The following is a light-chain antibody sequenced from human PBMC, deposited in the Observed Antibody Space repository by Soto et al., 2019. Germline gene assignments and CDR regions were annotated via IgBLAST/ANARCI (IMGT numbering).Light chain of an antibody. CDR1: SGSIASNY. J-gene: IGLJ2*01. CDR3: QSYDTSNRGVV. CDR2: EDN. Sequence: NFMLTQPHSVSESPGKTITLSCNRSSGSIASNYVQWYQQRPGSPPTTVIYEDNQRPSGVPDRFSGSVDRSSNSASLTISGLKTEDEADYYCQSYDTSNRGVVFGGGTKLTVL. V-gene: IGLV6-57*04.